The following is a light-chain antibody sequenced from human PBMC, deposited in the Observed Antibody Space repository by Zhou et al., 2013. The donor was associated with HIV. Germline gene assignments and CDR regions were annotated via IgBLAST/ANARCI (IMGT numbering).Light chain of an antibody. Sequence: EIVLMQSPGTLSLSPGERATLSCRASQSVSSSYLAWYQQKPGQAPRLLIYGASSRASGIPDRFSGSGSGTDFTLTISGLEPEDFAVYYCQQYGSSPKTFGQGTKLEI. CDR3: QQYGSSPKT. J-gene: IGKJ2*01. CDR2: GAS. CDR1: QSVSSSY. V-gene: IGKV3-20*01.